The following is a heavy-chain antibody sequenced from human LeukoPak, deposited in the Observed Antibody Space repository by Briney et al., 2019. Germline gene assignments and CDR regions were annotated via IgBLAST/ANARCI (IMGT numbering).Heavy chain of an antibody. J-gene: IGHJ5*02. D-gene: IGHD3-3*01. CDR1: GGSFSGYY. V-gene: IGHV4-34*01. CDR3: ARDVRTIRGVFNP. CDR2: INHSGST. Sequence: PSETLSLTCAVYGGSFSGYYWSWIRQPPGKGLEWIGEINHSGSTNYNPSLESRVTISVDTSKNQFSLKLSSVTAADTAVYYCARDVRTIRGVFNPWGQGTLVTVSS.